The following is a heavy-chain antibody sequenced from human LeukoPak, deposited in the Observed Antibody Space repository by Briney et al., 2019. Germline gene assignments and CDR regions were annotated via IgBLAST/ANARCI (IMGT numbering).Heavy chain of an antibody. J-gene: IGHJ6*02. CDR1: GYSFTSYW. CDR3: ARHSSSWCHQPYYYYGMDV. V-gene: IGHV5-10-1*01. D-gene: IGHD6-13*01. Sequence: GESLQISCKGSGYSFTSYWISWVRQMPGKGLEWMGRIDPSDSYTNYSPSFQGHVTISADKSISTAYLQWSSLKASDTAMYYCARHSSSWCHQPYYYYGMDVWGQGTTVTVSS. CDR2: IDPSDSYT.